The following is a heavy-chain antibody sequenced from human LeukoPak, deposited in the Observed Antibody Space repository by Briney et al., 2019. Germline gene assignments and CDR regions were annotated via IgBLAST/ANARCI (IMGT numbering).Heavy chain of an antibody. CDR2: ISAYNGNT. V-gene: IGHV1-18*04. CDR3: ARGRSGYDNYYYYGMDV. Sequence: ASVKVSCKASGYTFTSYGISWVRQAPGQGLEWMGWISAYNGNTNYAQELQGRVTMTTDTSTSTAYMELRSLRSDDTAVYYCARGRSGYDNYYYYGMDVWGKGTTVTVSS. J-gene: IGHJ6*04. D-gene: IGHD5-12*01. CDR1: GYTFTSYG.